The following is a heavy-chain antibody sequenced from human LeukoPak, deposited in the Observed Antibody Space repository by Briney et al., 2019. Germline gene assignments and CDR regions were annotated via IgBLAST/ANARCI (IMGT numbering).Heavy chain of an antibody. CDR1: GFTFSSFY. CDR2: IKPDGSEK. D-gene: IGHD2-21*01. V-gene: IGHV3-7*01. Sequence: GGSLRLSCAASGFTFSSFYMSWVRQAPGKGLEWVAAIKPDGSEKYYVASVKGRFTISRDNAKNSLYLQMNSLRAEDTAVYYCAEDGDGEQSPFDYWGQGTLVTVSS. CDR3: AEDGDGEQSPFDY. J-gene: IGHJ4*02.